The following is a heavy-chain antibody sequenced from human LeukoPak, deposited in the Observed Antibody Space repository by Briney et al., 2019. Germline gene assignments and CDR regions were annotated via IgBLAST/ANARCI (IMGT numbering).Heavy chain of an antibody. CDR1: GITFSNYI. V-gene: IGHV3-23*01. J-gene: IGHJ6*02. CDR2: ISGNGGYT. CDR3: AKLGSGWHGGGMDV. D-gene: IGHD6-19*01. Sequence: GGSPRLSCAASGITFSNYIMSWVRQAPGKGLEWVSTISGNGGYTYYADSVKGRFTISRANSKNTLYLQMNSLRAEDTAVYYCAKLGSGWHGGGMDVWGQGTTVIVSS.